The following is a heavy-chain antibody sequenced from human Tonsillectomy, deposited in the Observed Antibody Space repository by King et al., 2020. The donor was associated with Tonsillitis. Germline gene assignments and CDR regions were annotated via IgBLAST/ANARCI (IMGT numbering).Heavy chain of an antibody. D-gene: IGHD3-10*01. Sequence: VQLVESGGGVVQLGRSLRLSCAASGFTLNSFGMHWVRQAPGKGLEWVAVISYDGTKKIYADSVKGRFTVSRDNYKSTLYLQMNSLRAEDTAVYYCAKDYYGSGSYYPIDYWGQGTLVTVSS. CDR2: ISYDGTKK. CDR1: GFTLNSFG. V-gene: IGHV3-30*18. CDR3: AKDYYGSGSYYPIDY. J-gene: IGHJ4*02.